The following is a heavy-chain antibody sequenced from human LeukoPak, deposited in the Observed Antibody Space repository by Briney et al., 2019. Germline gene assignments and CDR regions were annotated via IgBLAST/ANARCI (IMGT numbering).Heavy chain of an antibody. D-gene: IGHD2-2*01. CDR3: ARGYIVVVPAALDY. Sequence: GGSLRLSRAASGFTFSSYWMSWVRQAPGKGLEWVAAISAEGDIQIYLDSVMGRFTISRDNSKNTLYLQMNSLRAEDTAVYYCARGYIVVVPAALDYWGQGTLVTVSS. CDR1: GFTFSSYW. J-gene: IGHJ4*02. V-gene: IGHV3-30-3*01. CDR2: ISAEGDIQ.